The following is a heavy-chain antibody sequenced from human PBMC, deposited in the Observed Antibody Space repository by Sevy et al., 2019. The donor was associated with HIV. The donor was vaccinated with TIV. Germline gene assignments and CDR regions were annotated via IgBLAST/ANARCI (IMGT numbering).Heavy chain of an antibody. CDR2: IRSKAYGGTT. D-gene: IGHD6-19*01. CDR3: SRDWGIEVAHDAFDI. J-gene: IGHJ3*02. CDR1: GFTFGEYT. Sequence: GGSLRLSCTASGFTFGEYTMNWFRQAPGKGLEWVGFIRSKAYGGTTEYAASVKGRFTISRDDSKSIVYLQMSSLRSEDTGVYYCSRDWGIEVAHDAFDIWGQGTMVTVSS. V-gene: IGHV3-49*03.